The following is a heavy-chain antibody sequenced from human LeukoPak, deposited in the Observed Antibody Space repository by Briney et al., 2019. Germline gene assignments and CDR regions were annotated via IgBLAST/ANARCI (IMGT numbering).Heavy chain of an antibody. CDR3: ARGGNYGDYDGYFDY. Sequence: SETLSLTRTVCGGSISSYYWSWIRQPPGEGLEWIGYIYYSGSTNYNPSLRSRVTISVDTSKNQFSLKLSSVPAADTAVYYCARGGNYGDYDGYFDYWGQGTLVTVSS. CDR2: IYYSGST. CDR1: GGSISSYY. D-gene: IGHD4-17*01. J-gene: IGHJ4*02. V-gene: IGHV4-59*08.